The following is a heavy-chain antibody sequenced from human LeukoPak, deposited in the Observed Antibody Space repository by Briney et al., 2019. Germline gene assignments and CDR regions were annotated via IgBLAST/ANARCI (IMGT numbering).Heavy chain of an antibody. CDR1: GSTFSSYA. D-gene: IGHD6-19*01. CDR3: ARGEIVAVAGTTGGYYYYGMDV. J-gene: IGHJ6*04. CDR2: IIPIFGTA. V-gene: IGHV1-69*01. Sequence: ASVKVSCKASGSTFSSYAISWVRQAPGQGLEWMGGIIPIFGTANYAQKFQGRVTITADESTSTAYMELSSLRSEDTAVYYCARGEIVAVAGTTGGYYYYGMDVWGKGTTVTVSS.